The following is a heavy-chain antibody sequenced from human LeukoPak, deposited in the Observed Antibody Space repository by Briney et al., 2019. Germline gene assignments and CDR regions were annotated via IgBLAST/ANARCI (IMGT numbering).Heavy chain of an antibody. J-gene: IGHJ4*02. D-gene: IGHD3-22*01. CDR3: ARDLKYYYDTSGYPGLSY. Sequence: GGSLRLSCAASGFTFSDYAIHWVRQAPGKGLEWVAVISYDGNNKYYVDSVKGRFTISRDNSKKTVYLQMNSLRAEDTAVYYCARDLKYYYDTSGYPGLSYWGQGALVTVSS. CDR1: GFTFSDYA. V-gene: IGHV3-30-3*01. CDR2: ISYDGNNK.